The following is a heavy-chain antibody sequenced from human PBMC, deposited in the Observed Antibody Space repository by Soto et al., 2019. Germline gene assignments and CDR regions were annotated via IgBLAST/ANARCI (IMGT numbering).Heavy chain of an antibody. CDR3: ARRGSGSYYDY. Sequence: EVQLLESGGGLVQPGGSLRLSCAASGFTFSSYAMRWVRQAPVKGLEWVSAISGSGDSTYYADSVKGRFTISRDNSKNPLYLQMNSLRAEDTAVYYCARRGSGSYYDYGGQGTLVTVSS. J-gene: IGHJ4*02. V-gene: IGHV3-23*01. CDR2: ISGSGDST. CDR1: GFTFSSYA. D-gene: IGHD1-26*01.